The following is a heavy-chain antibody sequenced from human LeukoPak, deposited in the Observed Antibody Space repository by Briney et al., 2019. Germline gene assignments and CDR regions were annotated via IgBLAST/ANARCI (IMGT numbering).Heavy chain of an antibody. V-gene: IGHV3-23*01. CDR1: GFTFSSYA. CDR2: ISGSGGST. D-gene: IGHD2-8*01. CDR3: AKTNGGSSAGFDY. J-gene: IGHJ4*02. Sequence: GGSLRLSCAVSGFTFSSYAMSWVRQAPGKGLEWVSAISGSGGSTYYADSVKGRFTISRDNSKNTLYLQMNSLRAEDTAVYYCAKTNGGSSAGFDYWGQGTLVTVSS.